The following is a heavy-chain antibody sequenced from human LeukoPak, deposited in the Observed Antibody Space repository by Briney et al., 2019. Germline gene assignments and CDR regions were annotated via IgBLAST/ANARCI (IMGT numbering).Heavy chain of an antibody. J-gene: IGHJ4*02. V-gene: IGHV1-69*05. CDR2: IIPIVGTA. CDR1: GGTFSSYA. Sequence: SVRVSCKASGGTFSSYAISWVRQAPGQGLEWMGRIIPIVGTANYAQKFQGRVTITTDESTSTAYMELSSLRSEGTAVYYCARDRSGFGELIPFDYWGQGTLVTVSS. CDR3: ARDRSGFGELIPFDY. D-gene: IGHD3-10*01.